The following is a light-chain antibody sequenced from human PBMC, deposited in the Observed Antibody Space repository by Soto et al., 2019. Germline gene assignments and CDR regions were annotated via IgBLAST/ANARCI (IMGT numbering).Light chain of an antibody. CDR1: SSNIGSNT. CDR2: SNN. V-gene: IGLV1-44*01. Sequence: VLTRPPSASGTPGQRVTISCSGSSSNIGSNTVNWYQQLPGTAPKLLIYSNNQRPSGVPDRFSGSKSGTSASLAISGLQSEDEADYYCAAWDDSLNYVFGTGTKVTVL. CDR3: AAWDDSLNYV. J-gene: IGLJ1*01.